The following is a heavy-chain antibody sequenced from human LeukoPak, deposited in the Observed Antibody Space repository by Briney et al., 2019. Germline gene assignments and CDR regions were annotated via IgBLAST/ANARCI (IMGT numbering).Heavy chain of an antibody. J-gene: IGHJ6*03. CDR3: AKGRYSGSYYYYMDV. Sequence: GGSLRLSCAASGFTFSRYWMLWVRHAPGKGLESVSRINTDGGGTTYADSVKGRFTVSRDNADNTLSLHMNSVRDEDTAVYYCAKGRYSGSYYYYMDVWGKGTTVTVSS. V-gene: IGHV3-74*01. D-gene: IGHD1-26*01. CDR2: INTDGGGT. CDR1: GFTFSRYW.